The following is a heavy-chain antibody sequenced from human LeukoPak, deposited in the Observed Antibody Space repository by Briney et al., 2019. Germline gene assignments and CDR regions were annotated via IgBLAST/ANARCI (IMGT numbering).Heavy chain of an antibody. CDR1: GGSISSGDYY. V-gene: IGHV4-39*01. D-gene: IGHD5-12*01. Sequence: PSETLSLTCTVSGGSISSGDYYWSWIRQPPGKGLEWIGSIYYSGSTYYIPSLKSRVTISVDTSKNQFSLKLSSVTAADTAVYYCARQVSGYRSLDYWGQGTLVTVSS. J-gene: IGHJ4*02. CDR2: IYYSGST. CDR3: ARQVSGYRSLDY.